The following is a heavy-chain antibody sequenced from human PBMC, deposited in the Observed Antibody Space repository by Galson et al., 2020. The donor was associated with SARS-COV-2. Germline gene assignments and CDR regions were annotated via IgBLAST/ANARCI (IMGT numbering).Heavy chain of an antibody. J-gene: IGHJ4*02. CDR1: GFTFSTYS. V-gene: IGHV3-21*01. Sequence: WGTLRLSCAASGFTFSTYSMNWVRQAPGKGLEWVSSISSSSKYRYYADSVKGRFTISRDNAKSSLYLQMNSLRAEDTAVYYCAGSSRQWLLHSWGQGTLVTVSS. CDR2: ISSSSKYR. CDR3: AGSSRQWLLHS. D-gene: IGHD6-19*01.